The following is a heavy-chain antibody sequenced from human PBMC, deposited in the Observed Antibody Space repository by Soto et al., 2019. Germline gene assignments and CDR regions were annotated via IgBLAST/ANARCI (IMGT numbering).Heavy chain of an antibody. D-gene: IGHD3-22*01. CDR1: GFSFSTYG. Sequence: GGSLRLSCAASGFSFSTYGMHWVRQAPGKGLEWVALISFDESNKLYADSVKGRFSISRDNSKNTLFLQMNSLRGEDTAVYYCARARNGYYYPFDYWGKGT. V-gene: IGHV3-30*03. CDR3: ARARNGYYYPFDY. CDR2: ISFDESNK. J-gene: IGHJ4*02.